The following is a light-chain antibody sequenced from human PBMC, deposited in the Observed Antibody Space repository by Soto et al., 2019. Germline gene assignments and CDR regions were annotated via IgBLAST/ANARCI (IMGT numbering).Light chain of an antibody. CDR2: DAS. V-gene: IGKV1-33*01. Sequence: DIQMTQSPSSLSASVGDRVTITCQASQAIANSLNWYQHKPGKPPKLLIYDASNLETGVPSRFSGSGSGTDFTFTISSLQPEDSATYYCQQYDRTFGQGNKLEIK. CDR1: QAIANS. CDR3: QQYDRT. J-gene: IGKJ2*01.